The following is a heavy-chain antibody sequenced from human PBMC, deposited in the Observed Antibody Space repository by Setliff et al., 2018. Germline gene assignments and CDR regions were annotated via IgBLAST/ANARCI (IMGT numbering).Heavy chain of an antibody. Sequence: GASLKISCAASGFSFSGSAVYWVRQASVKGLEWIGRIRGRTDNYATAYAASVRGRFTISRDDSKNTAYLQMNSLKTEDTAVYYCTFARDGYDVFDIWGQGTMVPVSS. CDR2: IRGRTDNYAT. V-gene: IGHV3-73*01. CDR1: GFSFSGSA. J-gene: IGHJ3*02. D-gene: IGHD5-18*01. CDR3: TFARDGYDVFDI.